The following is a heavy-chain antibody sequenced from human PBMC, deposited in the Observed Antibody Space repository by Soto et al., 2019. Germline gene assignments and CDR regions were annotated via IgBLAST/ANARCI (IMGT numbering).Heavy chain of an antibody. V-gene: IGHV1-3*01. CDR1: GYTFTSYA. Sequence: ASVKVSCKASGYTFTSYAMHWVRQAPGQRLEWMGWINAGNGHTKYSQKFQGRVTITRDTSASTAYMELTSLRSEDTAVYYCARSSGFYYVAYWGQGTLVTVSS. J-gene: IGHJ4*02. CDR3: ARSSGFYYVAY. D-gene: IGHD3-22*01. CDR2: INAGNGHT.